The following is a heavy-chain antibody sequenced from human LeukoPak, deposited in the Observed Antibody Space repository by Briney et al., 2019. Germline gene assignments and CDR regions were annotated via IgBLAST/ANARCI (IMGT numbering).Heavy chain of an antibody. V-gene: IGHV3-49*03. CDR3: TRGGIQLWSQYYFDY. J-gene: IGHJ4*02. CDR1: GFTFGEYT. Sequence: GGSLRLSCTASGFTFGEYTMSWFRQAPGKGLEWVGFIRSKAYGGTTEYAASVKGRFTISRDDSKSIAYLQMNSLKTEDAAVYYCTRGGIQLWSQYYFDYWGQGTLVTVSS. CDR2: IRSKAYGGTT. D-gene: IGHD5-18*01.